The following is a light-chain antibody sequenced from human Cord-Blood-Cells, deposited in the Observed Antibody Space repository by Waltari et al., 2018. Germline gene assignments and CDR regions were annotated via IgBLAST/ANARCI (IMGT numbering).Light chain of an antibody. CDR3: QQYGSSPMYT. J-gene: IGKJ2*01. CDR2: GAS. Sequence: EIVLTQSPGTLSLSPGERATLSCRASQIVSSSYLAWYPQKPGQAPRLLIYGASSRATGIPDRFSGSGSGTDFTLTISRLEPEDFAVYYCQQYGSSPMYTFGQGTKLEIK. CDR1: QIVSSSY. V-gene: IGKV3-20*01.